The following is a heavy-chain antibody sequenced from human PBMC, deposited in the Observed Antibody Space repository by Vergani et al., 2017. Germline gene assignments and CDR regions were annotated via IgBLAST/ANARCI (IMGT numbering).Heavy chain of an antibody. D-gene: IGHD6-13*01. CDR1: EFTFSDVW. CDR2: ISSSGSTI. CDR3: ARGPTSSRGYFDF. J-gene: IGHJ4*02. Sequence: GQLVESGGGLVKPGGSLRLSCAASEFTFSDVWMSWVRQAPGKGLEWVSYISSSGSTIYYADSVKGRFTISRDNAKNSLYLQMNSLRAEDTAVYYCARGPTSSRGYFDFWGQGLLVTVSS. V-gene: IGHV3-11*01.